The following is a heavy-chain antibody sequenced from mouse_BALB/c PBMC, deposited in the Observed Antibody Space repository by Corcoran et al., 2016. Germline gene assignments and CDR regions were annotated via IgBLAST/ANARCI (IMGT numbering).Heavy chain of an antibody. V-gene: IGHV9-3-1*01. D-gene: IGHD2-14*01. CDR2: INTYTGEP. J-gene: IGHJ3*01. Sequence: QIQLVQSGPELKKPGETVKISCKASGYTFPNYGMNGVKQAPGQGLKWMGWINTYTGEPTYADDFKGRFAFSLETSASTAYLQINNLKNEDTATYFCARGLGTPFAYWGQGTLVTVSA. CDR3: ARGLGTPFAY. CDR1: GYTFPNYG.